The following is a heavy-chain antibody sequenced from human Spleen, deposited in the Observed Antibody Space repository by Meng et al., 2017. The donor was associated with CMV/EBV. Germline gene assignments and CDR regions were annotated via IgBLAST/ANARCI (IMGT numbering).Heavy chain of an antibody. V-gene: IGHV3-NL1*01. CDR3: AKDADNYYGLDV. J-gene: IGHJ6*02. CDR1: GFTFSTYV. CDR2: LYRRGDT. Sequence: GESLKISCAASGFTFSTYVHWVRQAPGKGLEWVLVLYRRGDTYYADSVKGRFTISRDSSKNILYLQMTSLRAEDTAVYYCAKDADNYYGLDVWGQGTTVTVSS.